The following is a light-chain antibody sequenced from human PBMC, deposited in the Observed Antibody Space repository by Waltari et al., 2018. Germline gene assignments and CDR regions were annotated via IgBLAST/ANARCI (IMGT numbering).Light chain of an antibody. V-gene: IGKV3-15*01. Sequence: EVVMTQSPATLSVSPGERATLSCRASQNLYDNLAWYQQKPGQAPRLLIYRASTRATGIPARFSGSGSGADFTLTISSVQSEDCVFYYCQQYNTWPPITFGRGTRLEIK. CDR3: QQYNTWPPIT. J-gene: IGKJ5*01. CDR1: QNLYDN. CDR2: RAS.